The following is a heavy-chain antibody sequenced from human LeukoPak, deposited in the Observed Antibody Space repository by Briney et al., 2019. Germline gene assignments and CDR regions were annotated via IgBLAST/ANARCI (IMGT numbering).Heavy chain of an antibody. J-gene: IGHJ4*02. V-gene: IGHV3-23*01. Sequence: GGSLRLSCAASGFTFDSYAMTWVRQAPGKGLEWVSTVTASGAGTYFADSVKGRFTISRDNSKNTLDLQMNSPRAEDTAVYYCANNGGVAVAGSFDNWGQGTLVTVSS. D-gene: IGHD6-19*01. CDR2: VTASGAGT. CDR3: ANNGGVAVAGSFDN. CDR1: GFTFDSYA.